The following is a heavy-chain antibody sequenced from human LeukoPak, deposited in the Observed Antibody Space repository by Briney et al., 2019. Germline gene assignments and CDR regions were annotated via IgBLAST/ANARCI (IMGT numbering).Heavy chain of an antibody. CDR1: GYTFTTYG. J-gene: IGHJ4*02. D-gene: IGHD4-17*01. CDR2: ISTYNGNT. Sequence: ASVKVSCKASGYTFTTYGFSWVRQAPGHGLEWMGWISTYNGNTNYARKFQGRVTMTTDTSTSTAYMELRSLRSDETAVYYCARTSRTTVTAGNFDYWGQGTLVTVSS. V-gene: IGHV1-18*01. CDR3: ARTSRTTVTAGNFDY.